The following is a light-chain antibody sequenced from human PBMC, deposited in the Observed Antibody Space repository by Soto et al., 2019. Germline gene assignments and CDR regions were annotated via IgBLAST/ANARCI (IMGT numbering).Light chain of an antibody. CDR2: STN. J-gene: IGLJ2*01. Sequence: QSVLIQPPSASGTPGQRVTISCSGSGSNIGSNTVNWYQQLPGTAPKLLIYSTNQRPSGVPDRFSGSKSGTSASLAISGLQSEDEADYYCAAWDDSLNGSVVFGGGTKLTVL. CDR3: AAWDDSLNGSVV. CDR1: GSNIGSNT. V-gene: IGLV1-44*01.